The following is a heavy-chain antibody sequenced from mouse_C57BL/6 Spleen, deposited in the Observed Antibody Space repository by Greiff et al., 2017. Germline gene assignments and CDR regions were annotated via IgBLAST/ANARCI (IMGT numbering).Heavy chain of an antibody. CDR3: ALYGSSRDY. CDR1: GYTFTSYW. J-gene: IGHJ2*01. D-gene: IGHD1-1*01. V-gene: IGHV1-69*01. CDR2: IDPSDSYT. Sequence: QVQLKQPGAELVMPGASVKLSCKASGYTFTSYWMHWVKQRPGQGLEWIGEIDPSDSYTNYNQKSKGKSTLTVDKSSSTAYMQLSSLTSEDSAVYYWALYGSSRDYWGQGTTLTVSS.